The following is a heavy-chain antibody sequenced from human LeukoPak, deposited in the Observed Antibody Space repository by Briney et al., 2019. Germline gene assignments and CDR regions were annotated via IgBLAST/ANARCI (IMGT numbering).Heavy chain of an antibody. CDR3: ARDNDTDYSSSPGWFDS. CDR1: GLTFSHYA. V-gene: IGHV3-30-3*01. D-gene: IGHD6-6*01. J-gene: IGHJ5*01. Sequence: GGSLRLSCAAPGLTFSHYAMNWVRRAPGKGLEWVAVISSDGSNRFYADSVKGRFTVSRDNSKNTPYLQMNSLRVEDTAVYYCARDNDTDYSSSPGWFDSWGQGTLVTVSS. CDR2: ISSDGSNR.